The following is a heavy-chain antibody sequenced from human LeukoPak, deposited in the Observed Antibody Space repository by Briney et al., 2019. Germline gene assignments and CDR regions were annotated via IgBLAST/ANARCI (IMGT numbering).Heavy chain of an antibody. CDR3: ARGRSTAVVTDFDY. CDR1: SGSISSYY. J-gene: IGHJ4*02. V-gene: IGHV4-59*01. CDR2: IHYSGSS. Sequence: SETLSLTYTVASGSISSYYWTWIRQPPGKGLEWIGYIHYSGSSRSHPSLNSRVTMSVDTSKSQFSLKLTSVTAADTAVYYCARGRSTAVVTDFDYWGQGTLVTVSS. D-gene: IGHD2-21*02.